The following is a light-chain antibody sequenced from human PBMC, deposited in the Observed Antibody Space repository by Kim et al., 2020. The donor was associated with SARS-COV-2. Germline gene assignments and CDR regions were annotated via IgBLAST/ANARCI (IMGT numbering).Light chain of an antibody. Sequence: PGRAAMLTWGGHNIGMRSVLWHQQTPGRAPVLVLYYDSDRPSGFPERFAGSNSGNTATLAISRVEAGDEADYYCQVWDSNSDHWVFGGGTKLTVL. V-gene: IGLV3-21*04. CDR2: YDS. CDR3: QVWDSNSDHWV. CDR1: NIGMRS. J-gene: IGLJ3*02.